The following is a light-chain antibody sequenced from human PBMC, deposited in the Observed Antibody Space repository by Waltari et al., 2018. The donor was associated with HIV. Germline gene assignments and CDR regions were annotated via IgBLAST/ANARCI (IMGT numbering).Light chain of an antibody. CDR3: AAWDDSLNGVV. CDR2: SNN. CDR1: SSNIGSNT. J-gene: IGLJ2*01. Sequence: QSVLTKPPSASGTPGQRVTLSCSGRSSNIGSNTVNWYQQLPGTAPKLLIYSNNQRPSGVPDRFSGSKSGTSASLAISGLQSEDEADYYCAAWDDSLNGVVFGGGTKLTVL. V-gene: IGLV1-44*01.